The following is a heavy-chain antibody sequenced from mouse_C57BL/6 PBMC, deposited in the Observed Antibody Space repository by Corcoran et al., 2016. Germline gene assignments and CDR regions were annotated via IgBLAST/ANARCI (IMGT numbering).Heavy chain of an antibody. J-gene: IGHJ1*03. CDR2: MNIYSGVP. Sequence: QIQLVQSGPELKKPGETVKISCKASGYTFTNYGMSWMKQAPGTGLKWMGWMNIYSGVPTYADDFKGRFALSLETSASTAYLAINNLKSEETATYFCARDSNWYFYVWGIGTTVTVSS. CDR1: GYTFTNYG. V-gene: IGHV9-3*01. CDR3: ARDSNWYFYV. D-gene: IGHD2-5*01.